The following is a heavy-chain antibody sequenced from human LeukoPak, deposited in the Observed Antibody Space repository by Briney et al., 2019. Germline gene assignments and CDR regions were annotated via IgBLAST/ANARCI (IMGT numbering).Heavy chain of an antibody. V-gene: IGHV4-34*01. Sequence: PSETLSLTCAVYGGSFSGYYWSWIRQPPGKGLEWIGEINHSGSTNYNPSLKSRVTISVDTSKNQFSLKLSSVTAADTAVYYCARGGIGNAFDIWGQGTMVTVSS. CDR2: INHSGST. CDR3: ARGGIGNAFDI. J-gene: IGHJ3*02. CDR1: GGSFSGYY. D-gene: IGHD1-14*01.